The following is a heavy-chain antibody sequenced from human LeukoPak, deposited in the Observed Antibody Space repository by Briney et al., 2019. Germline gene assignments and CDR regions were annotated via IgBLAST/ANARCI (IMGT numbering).Heavy chain of an antibody. Sequence: PSQTLSLTCTVPGASISSGGFLWHWIRQLPGMDLEWIGNIYYTGNAGYNPSLKSRVTISGDTSMNQFSLKLTSVTAADTAVYYRAREEACSTTSCYAFDIWGQGTLVTVSS. J-gene: IGHJ3*02. CDR1: GASISSGGFL. CDR3: AREEACSTTSCYAFDI. D-gene: IGHD2-2*01. CDR2: IYYTGNA. V-gene: IGHV4-31*03.